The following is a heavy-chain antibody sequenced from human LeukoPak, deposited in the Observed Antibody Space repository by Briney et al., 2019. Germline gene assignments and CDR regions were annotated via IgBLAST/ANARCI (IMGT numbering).Heavy chain of an antibody. V-gene: IGHV4-38-2*01. CDR2: IYHSGST. J-gene: IGHJ4*02. CDR3: ARHGESDFWSGYFLYYFDY. CDR1: GYSINSGYY. Sequence: SETLSLTCAVSGYSINSGYYWGWIRQPPGKGLEWIGSIYHSGSTYYNPSLKSRVTISVDTSKNQFSLKLSSVTAADTAVYYCARHGESDFWSGYFLYYFDYWCQGTLVTVSS. D-gene: IGHD3-3*01.